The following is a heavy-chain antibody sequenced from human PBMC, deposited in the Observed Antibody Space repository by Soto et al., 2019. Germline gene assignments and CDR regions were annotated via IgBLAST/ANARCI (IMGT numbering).Heavy chain of an antibody. V-gene: IGHV4-31*03. D-gene: IGHD3-10*01. CDR2: IYYSGST. CDR3: AGAYESSGWFDP. CDR1: GGSISSGGYY. Sequence: ASEILSLTCTVSGGSISSGGYYWSWIRQHPGKGLEWIGYIYYSGSTYYNPSLKSRVTISVDTSKNQFSLKLTSVTAADTAVYYCAGAYESSGWFDPWGQGTLVTVSS. J-gene: IGHJ5*02.